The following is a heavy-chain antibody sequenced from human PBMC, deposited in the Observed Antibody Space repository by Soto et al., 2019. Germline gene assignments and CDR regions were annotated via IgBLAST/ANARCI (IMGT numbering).Heavy chain of an antibody. D-gene: IGHD1-7*01. CDR3: ARDWDYLGAFDI. CDR1: GFTFSSYW. V-gene: IGHV3-74*01. Sequence: GGSLRLSCAASGFTFSSYWMYWVRQAPGKGLVWVSRINSDGSSTNYADSVKGRFTISRDNSKNTLYLQMNSLRAEDTAVYYCARDWDYLGAFDIWGQGTMVTVS. CDR2: INSDGSST. J-gene: IGHJ3*02.